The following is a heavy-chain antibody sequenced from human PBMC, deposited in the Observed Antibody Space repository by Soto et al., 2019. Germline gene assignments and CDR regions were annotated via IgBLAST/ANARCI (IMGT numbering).Heavy chain of an antibody. V-gene: IGHV4-39*01. D-gene: IGHD6-13*01. Sequence: QLQLQESGPGLVKPSETLSLTCTVSGGSISSSSYYWGWIRQPPGKGLEWIGSIYYSGSTYYNPSLKSRVTISVDTSKNQFSLKLSSVTAADTAVYYCARPSSSLGKTYYFDYWGQGTLVTVSS. CDR3: ARPSSSLGKTYYFDY. J-gene: IGHJ4*02. CDR1: GGSISSSSYY. CDR2: IYYSGST.